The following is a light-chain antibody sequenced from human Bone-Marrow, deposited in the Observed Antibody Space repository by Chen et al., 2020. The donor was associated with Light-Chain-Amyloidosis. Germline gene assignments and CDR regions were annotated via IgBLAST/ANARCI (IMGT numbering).Light chain of an antibody. CDR3: QVWDRSSDRPV. CDR2: DDS. J-gene: IGLJ3*02. CDR1: NIGSTS. Sequence: SYVMTQPFSFSAAAGQTASITCGGNNIGSTSVHWYQQTPGQAPLLVVYDDSDRPSGIPERLSGSNSGNTATLTISRVEAGDEADYYCQVWDRSSDRPVFGGGTKLTVL. V-gene: IGLV3-21*02.